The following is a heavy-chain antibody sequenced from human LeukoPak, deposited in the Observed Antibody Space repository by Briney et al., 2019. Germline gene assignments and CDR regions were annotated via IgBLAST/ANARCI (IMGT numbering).Heavy chain of an antibody. CDR1: GYTFTTYG. Sequence: ASVKVSCKTSGYTFTTYGISWVRQAPGQGLEWMGWISGSNGNTKYAQKVQGRVTMTTDTSTTTAYMEVRSLRSDDTAVYYCARDRDRMVQGVTTLFDYWGQGTLVTVSS. V-gene: IGHV1-18*04. CDR2: ISGSNGNT. D-gene: IGHD3-10*01. CDR3: ARDRDRMVQGVTTLFDY. J-gene: IGHJ4*02.